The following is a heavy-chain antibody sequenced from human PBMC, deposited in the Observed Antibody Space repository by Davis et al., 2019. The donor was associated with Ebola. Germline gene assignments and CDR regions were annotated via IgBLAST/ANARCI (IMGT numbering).Heavy chain of an antibody. V-gene: IGHV4-34*01. CDR1: GGSFSGYY. CDR3: ARGPWYSSSWGFDY. CDR2: INHSGST. J-gene: IGHJ4*02. D-gene: IGHD6-13*01. Sequence: PSETLSLTCAVYGGSFSGYYWSWIRQPPGKGLEWIGEINHSGSTNYNPSLKSRVTISVDTSKNQFSLKLSSVTAADTAVYYCARGPWYSSSWGFDYWGQGTLVTVSS.